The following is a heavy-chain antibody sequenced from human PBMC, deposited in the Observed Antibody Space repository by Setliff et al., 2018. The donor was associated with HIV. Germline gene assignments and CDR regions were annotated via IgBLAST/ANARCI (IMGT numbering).Heavy chain of an antibody. CDR1: GYTFRTYG. CDR3: ARVKVVIATFYYMDV. Sequence: EASVKVSCKGSGYTFRTYGISWVRQAPGQGLEWMGWISAYNGNTNYAQRLQGRVTMTTDTSTSTAYMELRSLRSDDTAVYYCARVKVVIATFYYMDVWDKGTTVTVSS. J-gene: IGHJ6*03. V-gene: IGHV1-18*01. D-gene: IGHD2-21*01. CDR2: ISAYNGNT.